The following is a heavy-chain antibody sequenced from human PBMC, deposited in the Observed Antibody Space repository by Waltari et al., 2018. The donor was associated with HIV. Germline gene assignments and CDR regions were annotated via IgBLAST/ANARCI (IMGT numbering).Heavy chain of an antibody. CDR2: VNHVGRT. J-gene: IGHJ6*01. D-gene: IGHD6-19*01. Sequence: QVHLEQWGTGLLRPSETLSLTCAVYGGSFTGYYWSRIRQSPRRGLEWIGEVNHVGRTNYSPSLKGRVTVSVDTSKNQFSLTMRSVTAADTAVYYCARDSAPGLAVDDDDGEFFYYGLDVWGQGTTVTVSS. V-gene: IGHV4-34*01. CDR1: GGSFTGYY. CDR3: ARDSAPGLAVDDDDGEFFYYGLDV.